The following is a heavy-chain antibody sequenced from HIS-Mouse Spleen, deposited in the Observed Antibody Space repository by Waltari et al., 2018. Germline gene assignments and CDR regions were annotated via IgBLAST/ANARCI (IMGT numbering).Heavy chain of an antibody. D-gene: IGHD1-1*01. CDR2: IYYSGRT. J-gene: IGHJ4*02. CDR1: GGSISSSSYY. V-gene: IGHV4-39*07. CDR3: ARDPRWNDGIDY. Sequence: QLQLQESGPGLVKPSETLSLTCTVSGGSISSSSYYWGWIRQPPGKGLEWIGSIYYSGRTYYNPSLKSRVTISVDTSKNQFSLKLSSVTAADTAVYYCARDPRWNDGIDYWGQGTLVTVSP.